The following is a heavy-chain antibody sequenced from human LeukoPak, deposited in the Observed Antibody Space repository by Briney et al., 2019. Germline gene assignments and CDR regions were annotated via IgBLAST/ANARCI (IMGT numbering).Heavy chain of an antibody. CDR2: IYYSGST. Sequence: SETLSLTCTVSGGSISSYYWSWIRQPPGKGLEWIGYIYYSGSTNYNPSLKSRVTISVDTSKNQFSLKLSSVTAADTAVYYCARRIPKMEYYYYGMDVWGQGTTVTVSS. J-gene: IGHJ6*02. V-gene: IGHV4-59*08. D-gene: IGHD5-24*01. CDR3: ARRIPKMEYYYYGMDV. CDR1: GGSISSYY.